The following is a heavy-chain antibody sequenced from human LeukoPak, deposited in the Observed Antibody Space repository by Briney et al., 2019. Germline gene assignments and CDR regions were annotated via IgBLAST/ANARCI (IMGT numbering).Heavy chain of an antibody. CDR3: AKDPRAMGRYFFDD. J-gene: IGHJ4*01. CDR1: GFTFNGYG. Sequence: GGSLRLSCVGSGFTFNGYGMSWVRQRPGKGPEWVSMIRSSGDATDYAESVKDRFRISRDNAKKTLYLQINAPRGDDTAIYYCAKDPRAMGRYFFDDWGQGSLVIVSS. V-gene: IGHV3-23*01. CDR2: IRSSGDAT. D-gene: IGHD3-16*01.